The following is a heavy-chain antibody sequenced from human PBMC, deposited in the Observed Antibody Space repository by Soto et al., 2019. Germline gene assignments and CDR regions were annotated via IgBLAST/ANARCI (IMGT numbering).Heavy chain of an antibody. Sequence: QVQLQESGPGLVKPSQTLSLTCTVSGGSISSGDYYWSWIRQPPGKGLEWIGYIYYSGSTYYNPSLKSRVTISVDTSKNQFSLRLSSVTAADTAVYYCVRERPDGCRLDPWGQGTLVTVSS. D-gene: IGHD6-19*01. CDR2: IYYSGST. CDR3: VRERPDGCRLDP. V-gene: IGHV4-30-4*01. J-gene: IGHJ5*02. CDR1: GGSISSGDYY.